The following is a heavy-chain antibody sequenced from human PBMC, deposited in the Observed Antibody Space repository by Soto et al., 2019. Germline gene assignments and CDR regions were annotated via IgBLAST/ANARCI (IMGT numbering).Heavy chain of an antibody. CDR1: GYTLTELS. J-gene: IGHJ6*02. V-gene: IGHV1-24*01. D-gene: IGHD3-22*01. CDR2: FDPEDGET. Sequence: GASVKVSCKVSGYTLTELSMHWVRQAPGKGLEWMGGFDPEDGETIYAQKFQGRVTMTEDTSTDTAYMELSSLRSEDTAMYYCATGLYDSSGSLVMDVWGQGTTVTVSS. CDR3: ATGLYDSSGSLVMDV.